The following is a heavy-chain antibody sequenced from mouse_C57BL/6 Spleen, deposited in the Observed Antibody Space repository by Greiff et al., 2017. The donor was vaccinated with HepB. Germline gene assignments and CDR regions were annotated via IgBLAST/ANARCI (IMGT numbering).Heavy chain of an antibody. V-gene: IGHV5-17*01. CDR3: ARPEYDYLIFAY. CDR2: ISSGSSTI. Sequence: EVQVVESGGGLVKPGGSLKLSCAASGFTFTDYGMHWVRQAPEKGLEWVAYISSGSSTIYYADKVKGRYTISRDNAKNTLFLQMTSLRSEDTAMYYCARPEYDYLIFAYWGQGTLVTVSA. J-gene: IGHJ3*01. D-gene: IGHD2-4*01. CDR1: GFTFTDYG.